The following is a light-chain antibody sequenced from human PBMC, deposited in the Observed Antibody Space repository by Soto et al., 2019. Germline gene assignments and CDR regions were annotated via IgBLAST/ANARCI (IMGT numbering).Light chain of an antibody. Sequence: EIVLTQSPGTLSLSPGERATLSCRASQSVSNNYLAWYQQKPGQAPRLLIYGASNRATGIPARFSGSGSGTDFTLTISRLEPEDFAVYYCHQYGSSLPTFGQGTKVDIK. CDR1: QSVSNNY. CDR2: GAS. CDR3: HQYGSSLPT. V-gene: IGKV3-20*01. J-gene: IGKJ1*01.